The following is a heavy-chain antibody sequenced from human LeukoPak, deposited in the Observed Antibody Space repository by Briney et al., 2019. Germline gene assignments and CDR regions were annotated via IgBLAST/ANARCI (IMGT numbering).Heavy chain of an antibody. J-gene: IGHJ4*02. D-gene: IGHD2-2*01. Sequence: PGGSLRLSCAASGFTFSSYAMSWVRQAPGKGLEWVSAISGSGGSTYYADSVKGRFTISRDNSKNTLYLQMNSLRAEDTAVYYCAKAVPRYCSSTSCYFDCWGQGTLVTVSS. CDR3: AKAVPRYCSSTSCYFDC. CDR1: GFTFSSYA. V-gene: IGHV3-23*01. CDR2: ISGSGGST.